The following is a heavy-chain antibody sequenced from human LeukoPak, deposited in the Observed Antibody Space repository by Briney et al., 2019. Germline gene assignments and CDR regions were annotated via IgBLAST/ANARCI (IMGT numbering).Heavy chain of an antibody. CDR2: MNPNSGNT. D-gene: IGHD3-10*01. Sequence: GASVKVSFTASGYTFTSYDINWVRQATGQGLEWMGWMNPNSGNTGYAQKFQGRVTMTRNTSISTAYMELSSLRSEDTAVYYCARGPSGYGSGSSNWFDPWGQGTLVTVSS. CDR3: ARGPSGYGSGSSNWFDP. J-gene: IGHJ5*02. CDR1: GYTFTSYD. V-gene: IGHV1-8*01.